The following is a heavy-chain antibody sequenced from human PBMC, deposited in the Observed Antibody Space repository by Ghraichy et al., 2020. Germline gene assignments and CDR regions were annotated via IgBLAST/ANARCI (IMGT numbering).Heavy chain of an antibody. CDR3: AKDRLPAAALYYFDY. CDR2: ISYDGSKK. D-gene: IGHD6-13*01. Sequence: GGSLRLSCAASGFTFSNYGIHWVRRAPGKGLNWVAFISYDGSKKYYADSVKGRFTISRDNSKNTLYLQMNSLRAEDTAVYYCAKDRLPAAALYYFDYWGQGTLVTVSS. CDR1: GFTFSNYG. V-gene: IGHV3-30*18. J-gene: IGHJ4*02.